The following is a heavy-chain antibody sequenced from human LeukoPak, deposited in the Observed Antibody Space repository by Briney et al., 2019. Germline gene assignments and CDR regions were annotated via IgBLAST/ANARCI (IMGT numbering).Heavy chain of an antibody. CDR2: INAGNGNT. CDR1: GYTFTSYA. V-gene: IGHV1-3*03. J-gene: IGHJ4*02. CDR3: ARDGGPSPYYFDY. Sequence: GASVKVSCKASGYTFTSYAMHWVRQAPGQRLEWMGWINAGNGNTKYSQEFQGRVTITRDTSASTAYMELSSLRSEDMAVYYCARDGGPSPYYFDYWGQGTLVTVSS.